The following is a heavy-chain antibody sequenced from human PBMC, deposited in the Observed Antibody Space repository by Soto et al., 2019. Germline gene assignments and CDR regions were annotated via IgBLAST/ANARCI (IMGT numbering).Heavy chain of an antibody. D-gene: IGHD5-12*01. CDR2: ITPIFGTT. CDR3: ARVSRDGYNWGYFDY. Sequence: QVQLVQSGAVVKKPGSSVQVSCRASGDSFNNYAVSWVRQAPGQGLEWMGGITPIFGTTNYAQKFQGRVTITADTFTSTAYMQLSSLWSDDTAVYYCARVSRDGYNWGYFDYWGQGTLVTVSS. CDR1: GDSFNNYA. J-gene: IGHJ4*02. V-gene: IGHV1-69*06.